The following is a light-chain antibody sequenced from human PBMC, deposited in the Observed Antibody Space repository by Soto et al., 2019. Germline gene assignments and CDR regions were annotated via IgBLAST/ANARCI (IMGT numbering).Light chain of an antibody. CDR3: QQRSNWPPWT. CDR1: QSLSSNY. Sequence: EIVLTQSPGTLSLSPGERATLSCRASQSLSSNYLAWYQQKPGQAPRLLIYDASNRATGIPARFSGSGSGTDFTLTISSLEPEDSAVYYCQQRSNWPPWTFGQGTKVDIK. J-gene: IGKJ1*01. V-gene: IGKV3-11*01. CDR2: DAS.